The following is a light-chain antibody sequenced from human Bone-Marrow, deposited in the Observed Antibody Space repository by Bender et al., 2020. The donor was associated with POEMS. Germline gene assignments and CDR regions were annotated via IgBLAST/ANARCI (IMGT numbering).Light chain of an antibody. CDR3: AVWDDSLNGWV. CDR1: SSNIGAHA. CDR2: SSH. Sequence: QSVLTQPPSASGTPGQRVTISCSGGSSNIGAHAVNWYQHLPGTAPKLLIYSSHRRPSEVPDRFSGSRSGTSDSLAISGLQSEDEADDDCAVWDDSLNGWVFGGGTKLTVL. V-gene: IGLV1-44*01. J-gene: IGLJ3*02.